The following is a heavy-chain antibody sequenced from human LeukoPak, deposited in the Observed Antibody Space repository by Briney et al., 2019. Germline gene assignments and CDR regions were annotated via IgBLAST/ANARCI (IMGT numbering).Heavy chain of an antibody. CDR2: IWSDGSNK. V-gene: IGHV3-33*01. Sequence: GRSLRLSCAASGFTFSTYGMHWVRQAPGKGLEWVAVIWSDGSNKHYAESVKGRFTISRDNSKNTLYLQMNSLRAEDTAVYYCARRRYSVYDFDYWGQGTLVTVSS. CDR1: GFTFSTYG. CDR3: ARRRYSVYDFDY. D-gene: IGHD5/OR15-5a*01. J-gene: IGHJ4*02.